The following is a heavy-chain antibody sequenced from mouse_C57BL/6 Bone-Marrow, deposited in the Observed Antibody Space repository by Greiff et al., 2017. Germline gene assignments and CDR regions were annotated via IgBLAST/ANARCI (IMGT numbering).Heavy chain of an antibody. V-gene: IGHV2-9*01. Sequence: QVQLKESGPGLVAPSQSLSITCTVSGFSLTSYGVDWVRQPPGKGLEWLGVIWGGGSTNYNSALMSRLSISKDNSKSQVFLKMNSLHTDDKAMYYGATLWLRRRDYAMDYRGQGTSVTVSS. CDR1: GFSLTSYG. CDR2: IWGGGST. J-gene: IGHJ4*01. D-gene: IGHD2-2*01. CDR3: ATLWLRRRDYAMDY.